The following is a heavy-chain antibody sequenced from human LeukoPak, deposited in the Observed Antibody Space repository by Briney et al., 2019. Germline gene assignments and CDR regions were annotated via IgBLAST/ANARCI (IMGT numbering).Heavy chain of an antibody. V-gene: IGHV3-23*01. Sequence: GGSLRLSCAASEFTFSNYWMSWVRQAPGKGLEWVSGISGSGGSTYYADSVKGRFTISRDTTKNTLYLQMNSLRAEDTAVYYCAKSPGSSGWFFDYWGQGTLVTVSS. CDR3: AKSPGSSGWFFDY. CDR1: EFTFSNYW. CDR2: ISGSGGST. J-gene: IGHJ4*02. D-gene: IGHD6-19*01.